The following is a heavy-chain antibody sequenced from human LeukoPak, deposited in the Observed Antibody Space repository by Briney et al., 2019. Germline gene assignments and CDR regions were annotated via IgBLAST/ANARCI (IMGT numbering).Heavy chain of an antibody. V-gene: IGHV1-46*01. CDR1: GYTFTSYA. Sequence: ASVKVSCKASGYTFTSYAMNWVRQAPGQGLEWMGIINPSGGSTSYAQKFQGRVTMTRDVSTSTVYMELSSLRSEDTAVYYCARAETTNFDYWGQGTLVTVSS. J-gene: IGHJ4*02. CDR3: ARAETTNFDY. CDR2: INPSGGST. D-gene: IGHD4-17*01.